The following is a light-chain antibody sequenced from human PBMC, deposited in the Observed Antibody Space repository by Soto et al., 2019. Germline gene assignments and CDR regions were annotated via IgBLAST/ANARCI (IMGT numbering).Light chain of an antibody. Sequence: HSALTQSASVSGSPGQSITISCTGTSRDIGGYNYVSWYQQHPYKPPKLMIFEVSNRPSGVSNRFSGSKSGNTASLTISGLLPEDEADYYCSSYTTSSTVAFGGGTKLTVL. V-gene: IGLV2-14*01. CDR2: EVS. CDR1: SRDIGGYNY. J-gene: IGLJ2*01. CDR3: SSYTTSSTVA.